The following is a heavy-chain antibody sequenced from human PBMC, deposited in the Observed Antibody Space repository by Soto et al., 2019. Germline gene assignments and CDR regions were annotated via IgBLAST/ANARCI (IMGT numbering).Heavy chain of an antibody. J-gene: IGHJ6*02. CDR1: GGTFISYA. D-gene: IGHD3-22*01. Sequence: QVQLVQSGAEVKKPGSSVKVSCKASGGTFISYAISWVRQAPGQGLEWMGGIIPIFGTANYAQKFQGRVTITADEYTSTAYMELRSLRSEDTAVYYCAGASYDSSGYFGMDVWGQGTTVTVSS. CDR3: AGASYDSSGYFGMDV. V-gene: IGHV1-69*01. CDR2: IIPIFGTA.